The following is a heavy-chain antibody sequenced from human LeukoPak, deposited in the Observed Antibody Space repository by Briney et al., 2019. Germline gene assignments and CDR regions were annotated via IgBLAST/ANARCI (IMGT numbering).Heavy chain of an antibody. CDR1: GFTFSSYS. D-gene: IGHD2-15*01. J-gene: IGHJ5*02. V-gene: IGHV3-21*01. CDR3: ARGGVVRLGRLDP. Sequence: PGGSLRLSCAASGFTFSSYSMNWVRQAPGKGLEWVSSISSSSSYIYYADSVKGRFTISRDNAKNSLYLQMSSLRAEDTAVYYCARGGVVRLGRLDPWGQGTLVTVSS. CDR2: ISSSSSYI.